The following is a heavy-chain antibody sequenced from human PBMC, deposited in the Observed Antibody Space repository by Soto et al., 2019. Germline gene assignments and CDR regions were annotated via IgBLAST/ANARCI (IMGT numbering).Heavy chain of an antibody. J-gene: IGHJ6*02. CDR3: ASPFLWSGYLPEFRDGMDV. CDR2: LYYSGST. CDR1: GGYIDSFL. D-gene: IGHD3-3*01. Sequence: SEPLLLTCTVSGGYIDSFLWGCISQFPGQGMVRIGYLYYSGSTTNYNPSLKSRATLSVDTSKNQFSLKLSSMTAADTAGYYCASPFLWSGYLPEFRDGMDVWGPGTTVAASS. V-gene: IGHV4-59*01.